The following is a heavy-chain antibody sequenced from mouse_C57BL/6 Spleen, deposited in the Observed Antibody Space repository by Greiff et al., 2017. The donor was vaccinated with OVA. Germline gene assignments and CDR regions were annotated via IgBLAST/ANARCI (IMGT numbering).Heavy chain of an antibody. Sequence: QVQLQQSGAELARPGASVKLSCKASGYTFTSYGISWVNQRTGQGLEWIGEIYPRSGNTYYNEKFKGKATLTADKSSSTAYMELRRLTAEDSAVYFCARYDYDGDYFDYWGQGTTLTVSS. CDR3: ARYDYDGDYFDY. J-gene: IGHJ2*01. V-gene: IGHV1-81*01. CDR1: GYTFTSYG. D-gene: IGHD2-4*01. CDR2: IYPRSGNT.